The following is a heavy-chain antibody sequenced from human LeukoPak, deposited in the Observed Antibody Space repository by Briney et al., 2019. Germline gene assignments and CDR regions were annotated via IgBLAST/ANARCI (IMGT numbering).Heavy chain of an antibody. CDR2: ISSSSSYI. J-gene: IGHJ3*02. CDR3: ARDGGILVYAFDI. CDR1: GFTFSSYS. V-gene: IGHV3-21*01. Sequence: GGSLRLSCAASGFTFSSYSMNWVRQAPGKGLEWVLSISSSSSYIYYADSVKGRFTISRDNAKNSLYLQMNSLRAEDTAVYYCARDGGILVYAFDIWGQGTMVTVSS. D-gene: IGHD2-15*01.